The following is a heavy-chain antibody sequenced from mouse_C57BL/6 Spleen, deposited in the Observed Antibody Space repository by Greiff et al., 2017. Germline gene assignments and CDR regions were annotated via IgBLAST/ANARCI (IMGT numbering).Heavy chain of an antibody. V-gene: IGHV1-53*01. CDR3: ARSYSNYLYYFDY. CDR1: GYTFTSYW. D-gene: IGHD2-5*01. J-gene: IGHJ2*01. CDR2: INPSNGGT. Sequence: VQLQQPGTELVKPGASVKLSCKASGYTFTSYWMHWVKQRPGQGLEWIGKINPSNGGTNYNEKFKSKATLTVDKSSSTAYMQLSSLTSEDSAVYYCARSYSNYLYYFDYWGQGTTLTVSS.